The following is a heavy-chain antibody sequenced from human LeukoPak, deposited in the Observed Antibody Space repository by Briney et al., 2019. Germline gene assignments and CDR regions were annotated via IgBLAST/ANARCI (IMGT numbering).Heavy chain of an antibody. Sequence: ASVKVSCKASGYTFTSDGMNWVRQAPGQGLEWMGWINTNTGTATYAQGFTGRFVFSLDTSVSTAYLQISSLEAEDTAVYYCARDGGDYQSRGFDIWGQGTMVTVSS. CDR2: INTNTGTA. D-gene: IGHD4-17*01. V-gene: IGHV7-4-1*02. J-gene: IGHJ3*02. CDR1: GYTFTSDG. CDR3: ARDGGDYQSRGFDI.